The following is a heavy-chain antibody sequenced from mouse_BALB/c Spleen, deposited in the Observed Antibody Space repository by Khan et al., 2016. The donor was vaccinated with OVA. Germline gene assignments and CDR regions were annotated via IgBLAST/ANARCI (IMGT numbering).Heavy chain of an antibody. CDR3: ARLAYYYNSEGFAY. V-gene: IGHV5-6*01. CDR2: INTGGIYT. D-gene: IGHD1-1*01. J-gene: IGHJ3*01. Sequence: EVHVVESGGDLVKPGGSLKLSCTASGFTFSTYGMSWVRQTPDKRLEWVATINTGGIYTYYPDSVKGRFTISRDNAKNTLYLQMSSLKSEDTAMYYCARLAYYYNSEGFAYWGQGTLVTVSA. CDR1: GFTFSTYG.